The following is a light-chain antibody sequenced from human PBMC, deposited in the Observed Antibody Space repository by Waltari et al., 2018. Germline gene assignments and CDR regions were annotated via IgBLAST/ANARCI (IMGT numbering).Light chain of an antibody. CDR2: EVS. V-gene: IGLV2-8*01. CDR3: SSHAGSWV. CDR1: SSDIGDYNF. J-gene: IGLJ3*02. Sequence: QSALTQPPSASGSPGQSVTISCTGTSSDIGDYNFVSWYQQHPGKAPKSLIYEVSKRPSGVPDRFSGSKAGNTASLTGSGLQAEDEADYYCSSHAGSWVFGGGTKLTVL.